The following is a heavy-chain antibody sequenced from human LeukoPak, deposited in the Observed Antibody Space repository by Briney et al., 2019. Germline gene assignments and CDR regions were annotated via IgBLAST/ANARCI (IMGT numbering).Heavy chain of an antibody. D-gene: IGHD3-22*01. Sequence: PGGSLRLSCAASGFTFSSYGMHWVRQTPGKGLEWVAFIRYDGSNKYYADSVKGRITISRDNSKNTLYLQMNSLRTEDTAVYYCAKESPTYYYDSSGYHPLDYWGQGTLVTVSS. CDR1: GFTFSSYG. CDR3: AKESPTYYYDSSGYHPLDY. CDR2: IRYDGSNK. J-gene: IGHJ4*02. V-gene: IGHV3-30*02.